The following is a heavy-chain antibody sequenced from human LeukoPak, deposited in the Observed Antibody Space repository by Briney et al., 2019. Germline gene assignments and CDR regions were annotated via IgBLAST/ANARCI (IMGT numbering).Heavy chain of an antibody. CDR3: AKDNSYDILTGYNCCDP. V-gene: IGHV3-30*16. CDR2: KSYDRNKK. CDR1: GFLFSPYD. J-gene: IGHJ5*02. D-gene: IGHD3-9*01. Sequence: PGGSQSLFCAASGFLFSPYDMHWVRQAPGKGLEWVEDKSYDRNKKYYADSVKGRFTISRDNSKYTLSLQMNSLRAEDTAVYYCAKDNSYDILTGYNCCDPGGQETRDSVSS.